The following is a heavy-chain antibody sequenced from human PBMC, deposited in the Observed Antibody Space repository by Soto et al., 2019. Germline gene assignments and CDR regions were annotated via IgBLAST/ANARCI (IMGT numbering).Heavy chain of an antibody. Sequence: ASVKVSCKASGYTFTSYCISWVRPAPGQGLEWMGWISAYNGNTNYAQKLQGRVTMTTDTSTSTAYMELRSLRSDDTAVYYCARDGLTTVSTNYYYYGMDVWGQGTTVTVSS. CDR3: ARDGLTTVSTNYYYYGMDV. CDR1: GYTFTSYC. D-gene: IGHD4-17*01. CDR2: ISAYNGNT. V-gene: IGHV1-18*01. J-gene: IGHJ6*02.